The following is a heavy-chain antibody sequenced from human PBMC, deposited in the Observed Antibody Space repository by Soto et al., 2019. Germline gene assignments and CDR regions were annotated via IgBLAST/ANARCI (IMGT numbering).Heavy chain of an antibody. CDR2: INAGNGNT. CDR3: AREPRGGYNFDY. Sequence: ASVKVSCKASGYTFTSYAMHSVRQAPGQRLEWMGWINAGNGNTKYSQKFQGRVTITRDTSASTAYMELSSLRSEDTAVYYCAREPRGGYNFDYWGQGTLVTVSS. J-gene: IGHJ4*02. V-gene: IGHV1-3*01. D-gene: IGHD2-15*01. CDR1: GYTFTSYA.